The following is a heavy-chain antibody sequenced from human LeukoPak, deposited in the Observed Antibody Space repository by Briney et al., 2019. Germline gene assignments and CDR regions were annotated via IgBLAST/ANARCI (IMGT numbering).Heavy chain of an antibody. V-gene: IGHV3-23*01. CDR3: AKSVAPYCSGGSCFDAFDI. Sequence: GGSLRLSYAASGFTFSSYAMNWVRQAPGKGLEWVSAISHSGATTYYADSVKGRFTISRDNSKNTLYLQMNSLRAEDTAVYYCAKSVAPYCSGGSCFDAFDIWGQGTMVTVSS. CDR2: ISHSGATT. J-gene: IGHJ3*02. D-gene: IGHD2-15*01. CDR1: GFTFSSYA.